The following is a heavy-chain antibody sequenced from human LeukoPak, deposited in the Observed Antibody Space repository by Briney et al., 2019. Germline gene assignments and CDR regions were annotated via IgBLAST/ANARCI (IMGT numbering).Heavy chain of an antibody. CDR3: AKDGIEWDLQPMYFDS. D-gene: IGHD1-26*01. CDR1: GFSFSNYV. J-gene: IGHJ5*01. Sequence: GGSLRLSCAASGFSFSNYVMTWVRQAPGKGLEWVSSISHHGGRTHYADVVKGRFTISRDNFRNLLFLEVNSLRDEDTAIYYCAKDGIEWDLQPMYFDSWGQGTLVAVSS. CDR2: ISHHGGRT. V-gene: IGHV3-23*01.